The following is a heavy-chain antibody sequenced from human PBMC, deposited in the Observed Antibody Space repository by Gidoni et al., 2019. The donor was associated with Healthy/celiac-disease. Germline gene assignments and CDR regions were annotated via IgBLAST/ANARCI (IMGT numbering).Heavy chain of an antibody. J-gene: IGHJ6*02. CDR3: AKDGGDYRRRHVNYYYGMDV. D-gene: IGHD4-17*01. CDR1: GFTFSSYG. V-gene: IGHV3-30*18. Sequence: QVQLVESGGGVVQPGRSLRLSCAASGFTFSSYGMHWVRQAPGKGLEWVAVISYDGSNKYYADSVKGRFTISRDNSKNTLYLQMNSLRAEDTAVYYCAKDGGDYRRRHVNYYYGMDVWGQGTTVTVSS. CDR2: ISYDGSNK.